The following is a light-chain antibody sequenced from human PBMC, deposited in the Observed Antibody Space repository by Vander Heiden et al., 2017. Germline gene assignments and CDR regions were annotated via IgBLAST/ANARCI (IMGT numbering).Light chain of an antibody. CDR3: QSYDSSLSVYV. CDR2: GDS. J-gene: IGLJ1*01. V-gene: IGLV1-40*01. CDR1: SSDNGASYD. Sequence: VLTQPPSVSGAPGQRVTTSCTGSSSDNGASYDVRSYQQLPETAPRLLICGDSNRTSGVPDRVSGSKSGSSASLAITRLRAEDEADYYCQSYDSSLSVYVFGTGTKVTGL.